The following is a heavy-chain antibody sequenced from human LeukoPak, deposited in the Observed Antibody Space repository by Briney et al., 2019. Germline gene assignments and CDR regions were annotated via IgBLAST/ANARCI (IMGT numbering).Heavy chain of an antibody. CDR1: GFTFSSYA. CDR3: ARGGYFDY. J-gene: IGHJ4*02. V-gene: IGHV3-23*01. CDR2: ISGSGGST. Sequence: GGSLRLSCAASGFTFSSYAMSWVRQAPGKGLEWASAISGSGGSTYYADSVKGRFTISRDNAKNSLYLQMNSLRAEDTAVYYCARGGYFDYWGQGTLVTVSS.